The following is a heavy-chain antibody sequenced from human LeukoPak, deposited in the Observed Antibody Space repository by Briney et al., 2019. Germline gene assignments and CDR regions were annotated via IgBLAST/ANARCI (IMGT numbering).Heavy chain of an antibody. V-gene: IGHV1-8*01. J-gene: IGHJ6*02. CDR1: GYTFTSYD. Sequence: ASVKVSCKASGYTFTSYDINWVRQATGQGLEWMGWMNPNSGNTGYAQKFQGRVTMTRNTSISTAYMELSSLRSEDTAVYYRARDLGAYYYYYGMDVWGQGTTVTVSS. D-gene: IGHD1-26*01. CDR3: ARDLGAYYYYYGMDV. CDR2: MNPNSGNT.